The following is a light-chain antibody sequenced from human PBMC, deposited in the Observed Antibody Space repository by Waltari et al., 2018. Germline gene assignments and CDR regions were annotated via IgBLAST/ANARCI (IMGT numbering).Light chain of an antibody. V-gene: IGLV1-44*01. CDR3: AAWDDSVNGLV. J-gene: IGLJ3*02. CDR2: SNY. CDR1: TSNIEPNF. Sequence: QSVLTQAPSASVAPGQRVTISCSGGTSNIEPNFVTWYQHLPGSAPKLLIFSNYQRPTGVPARFSGSKSGTSASLSIRGVQSEDEADYYCAAWDDSVNGLVFGGGTKLTVL.